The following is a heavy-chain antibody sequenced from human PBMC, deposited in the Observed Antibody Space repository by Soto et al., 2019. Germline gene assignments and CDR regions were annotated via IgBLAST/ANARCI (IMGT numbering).Heavy chain of an antibody. D-gene: IGHD6-6*01. V-gene: IGHV2-5*02. CDR1: GFSLSTSGVG. Sequence: SGPTLVKPTQTLTLTCTFSGFSLSTSGVGVGWIRQPPGKALEWLALIYWDDDKRYSPSLKSRLTITKDTSKNQVVLTMTNMDPVDTATYYCAHRRRGVAARRVGWFDPWGQGTLVTVSS. J-gene: IGHJ5*02. CDR2: IYWDDDK. CDR3: AHRRRGVAARRVGWFDP.